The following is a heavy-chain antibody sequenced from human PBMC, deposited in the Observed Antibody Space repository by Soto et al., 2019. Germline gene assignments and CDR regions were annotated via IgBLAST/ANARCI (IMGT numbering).Heavy chain of an antibody. D-gene: IGHD5-18*01. CDR3: ARDRLMATAGTARHYFGLDV. CDR2: IYYSGNT. J-gene: IGHJ6*02. Sequence: QVQLQESGPGLVKPSQTLSLTCTVSGGSIRSGGYYWSWVRQNPRRGLEWIGKIYYSGNTYYNPSLKSRLTISVDTSKNQFSLNLSSVTAADTAVYYCARDRLMATAGTARHYFGLDVWGQGTTVTVSS. CDR1: GGSIRSGGYY. V-gene: IGHV4-31*03.